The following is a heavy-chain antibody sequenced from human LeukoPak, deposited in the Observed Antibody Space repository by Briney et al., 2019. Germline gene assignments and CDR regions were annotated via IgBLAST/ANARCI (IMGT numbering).Heavy chain of an antibody. CDR1: GYTFTSYF. Sequence: ASVKVSCKASGYTFTSYFMHWVRQAPGQGLEWMGIFSPSGGSTSFAQRFQGRVTMTRDTSTSTVYMGLGSLRSEDTAVYYCARHSSGGRYLDYWGQGTLVTVSS. CDR2: FSPSGGST. D-gene: IGHD2-15*01. V-gene: IGHV1-46*01. CDR3: ARHSSGGRYLDY. J-gene: IGHJ4*02.